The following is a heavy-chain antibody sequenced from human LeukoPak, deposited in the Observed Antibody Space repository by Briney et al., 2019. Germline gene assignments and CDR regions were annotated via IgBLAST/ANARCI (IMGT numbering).Heavy chain of an antibody. CDR2: ISTSGTTM. D-gene: IGHD2-2*02. CDR1: GFTFSDRY. V-gene: IGHV3-11*01. J-gene: IGHJ6*02. Sequence: GGSLRLSCAASGFTFSDRYMSWIRLAPGKGLEWVSSISTSGTTMYYADSVKGRFTISRDNAKNSLYLQMNSLRAEDTAVYYCARSGHCISTSCYSIWRRSLYGMDVWGQGTTVTVSS. CDR3: ARSGHCISTSCYSIWRRSLYGMDV.